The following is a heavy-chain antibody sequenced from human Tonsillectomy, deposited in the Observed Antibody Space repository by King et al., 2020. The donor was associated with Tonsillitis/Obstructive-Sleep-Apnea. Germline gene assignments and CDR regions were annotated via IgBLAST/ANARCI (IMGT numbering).Heavy chain of an antibody. D-gene: IGHD2-2*02. CDR1: GLTFDNYV. CDR2: LTWTGGSI. Sequence: VQLVESGGGLVQPGGSLRLSCTVSGLTFDNYVMHWVRQAPGKGLEWVSALTWTGGSIGYAASVQGRITLSRDNGKNSLYLNMNSLRPEDTAFYYCAKERNTFANYDFMDVWGKGTTVTVSS. CDR3: AKERNTFANYDFMDV. J-gene: IGHJ6*03. V-gene: IGHV3-9*01.